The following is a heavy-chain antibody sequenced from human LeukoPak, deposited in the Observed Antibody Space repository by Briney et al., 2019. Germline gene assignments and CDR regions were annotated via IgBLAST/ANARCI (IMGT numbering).Heavy chain of an antibody. J-gene: IGHJ4*02. V-gene: IGHV1-2*02. CDR3: ARDGDHYHDY. Sequence: ASVKVSCKASGYTFTGYFMHWVRQAPGQGLEWMGWSNPNSGITNYAQRFQGRVTMTRDTSISTAYMELSRLRSDDTAVYYCARDGDHYHDYWGQGTLVTVSS. CDR1: GYTFTGYF. D-gene: IGHD3-10*01. CDR2: SNPNSGIT.